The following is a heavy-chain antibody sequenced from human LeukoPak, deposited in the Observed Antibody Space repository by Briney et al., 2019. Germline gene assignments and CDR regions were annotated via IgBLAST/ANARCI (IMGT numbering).Heavy chain of an antibody. Sequence: GASVKVPCKASGGTFSSYAISWVRQAPGQGLEWMGGIIPIFGTANYAQKFQGRVTITADESTSTAYMELSSLRSEDTAVYYCARNPPLDYYDSSGYLGYFDYWGQGTLVTVSS. V-gene: IGHV1-69*13. D-gene: IGHD3-22*01. CDR2: IIPIFGTA. CDR3: ARNPPLDYYDSSGYLGYFDY. CDR1: GGTFSSYA. J-gene: IGHJ4*02.